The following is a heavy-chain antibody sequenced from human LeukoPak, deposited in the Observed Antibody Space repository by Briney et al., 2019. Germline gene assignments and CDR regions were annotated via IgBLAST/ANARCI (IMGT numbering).Heavy chain of an antibody. CDR3: ACREFTSTWSYP. CDR2: IYPCDSRT. J-gene: IGHJ5*02. V-gene: IGHV5-51*01. CDR1: GYSFTSYW. Sequence: GESLKISCKGIGYSFTSYWLGWVPQMPGKGIEWMGVIYPCDSRTRHNPSFQGQVTISVDKSLHTAYRQWVSLKASDTAMYYCACREFTSTWSYPWGQGTLVTVSS. D-gene: IGHD2-2*01.